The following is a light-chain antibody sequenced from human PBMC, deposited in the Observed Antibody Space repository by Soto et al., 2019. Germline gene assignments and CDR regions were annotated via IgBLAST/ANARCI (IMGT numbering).Light chain of an antibody. J-gene: IGKJ4*01. Sequence: EVVLTQSPGTLSLSPGERVTLSCRASQSVASSYLAWYQQKPGRAPRLLFYSASSRATDIPPRFSGSGSGTDFTLTISSLQSEDFAVYYCQQYNNWPLTFGGGTKVEIK. CDR1: QSVASSY. CDR2: SAS. V-gene: IGKV3-15*01. CDR3: QQYNNWPLT.